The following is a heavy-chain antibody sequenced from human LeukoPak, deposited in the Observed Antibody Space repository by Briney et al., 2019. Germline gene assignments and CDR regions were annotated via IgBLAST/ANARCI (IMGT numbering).Heavy chain of an antibody. V-gene: IGHV4-59*08. CDR2: IYYSGST. J-gene: IGHJ4*02. CDR3: ARQREYYESSGYYSFDY. Sequence: PSETLSLTCTVSGGSISSDYWRWIRQPPGKGLEWIGYIYYSGSTNYNPSLKSRVTISVDTSKNQFSLKLSSVTAADTAIYYCARQREYYESSGYYSFDYWGQGTLVTVSS. D-gene: IGHD3-22*01. CDR1: GGSISSDY.